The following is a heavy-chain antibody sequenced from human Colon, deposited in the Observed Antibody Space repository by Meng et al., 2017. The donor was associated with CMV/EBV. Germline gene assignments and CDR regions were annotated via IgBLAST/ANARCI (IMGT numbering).Heavy chain of an antibody. Sequence: VHLDESGPGLVKPSETRPPTCTVSGGSISGYCWSWIRQPPGKGLEWIGYMYYSDTNYNRSLESRVIISGDTSKNQFSLRLNSVTAADTAVYYCALRGSAAGTFQYWGQGTLVTVSS. D-gene: IGHD6-13*01. V-gene: IGHV4-59*01. J-gene: IGHJ1*01. CDR2: MYYSDT. CDR3: ALRGSAAGTFQY. CDR1: GGSISGYC.